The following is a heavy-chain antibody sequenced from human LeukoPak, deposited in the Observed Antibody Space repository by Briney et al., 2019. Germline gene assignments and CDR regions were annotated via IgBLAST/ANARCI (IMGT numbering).Heavy chain of an antibody. CDR1: GFTFSNYA. Sequence: PGGSLRLSCAASGFTFSNYAMHWVRQAPGKGLKWVAYMRSDGSTKYYADSVKGRFTISRDNSKNTLYVQMNSLRAEDTAVYYCAKGYDSSGFYLDYWGQGTLVTVSS. J-gene: IGHJ4*02. D-gene: IGHD3-22*01. CDR3: AKGYDSSGFYLDY. V-gene: IGHV3-30*02. CDR2: MRSDGSTK.